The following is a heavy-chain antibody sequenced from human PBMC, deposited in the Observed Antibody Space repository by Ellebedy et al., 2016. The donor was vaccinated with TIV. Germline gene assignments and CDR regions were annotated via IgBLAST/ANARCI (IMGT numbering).Heavy chain of an antibody. V-gene: IGHV3-23*01. J-gene: IGHJ4*02. CDR1: GLTFSSHA. Sequence: GESLKISCAASGLTFSSHAMSWVRQAPGKGLEWVSSITESGGNTYYADSVKGRFTISRDNVKTSVYLQMNSLRAEDTAVYYCAKACFGGACYFEDWGQGTLVTVSS. D-gene: IGHD3-3*01. CDR3: AKACFGGACYFED. CDR2: ITESGGNT.